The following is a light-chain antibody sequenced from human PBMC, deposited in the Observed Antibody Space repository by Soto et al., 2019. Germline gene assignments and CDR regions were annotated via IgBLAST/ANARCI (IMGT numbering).Light chain of an antibody. Sequence: QSALTQPPSASGSPGQSVTISCTGTRSDVGRYNYVSWYQLHPGKVPKLLIHEVTKRPSGIPDRFSGSKSGNTASLTVSGLQAEDEADYYCSSFVGSNIFVFGSGTKVTVL. CDR1: RSDVGRYNY. CDR2: EVT. J-gene: IGLJ1*01. CDR3: SSFVGSNIFV. V-gene: IGLV2-8*01.